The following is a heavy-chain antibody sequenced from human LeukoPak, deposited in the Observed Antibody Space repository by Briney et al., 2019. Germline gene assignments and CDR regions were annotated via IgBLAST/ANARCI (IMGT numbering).Heavy chain of an antibody. V-gene: IGHV1-18*01. CDR2: ISAYNGNT. D-gene: IGHD6-19*01. CDR1: GYTFTSYG. CDR3: ARDGYSSGWGVFLADY. J-gene: IGHJ4*02. Sequence: ASVKVSCKASGYTFTSYGISWVRQAPGQGLEWMGWISAYNGNTNYAQKLQGRVTMTTDTSTSTAYMELRSLRSDDTAVYYCARDGYSSGWGVFLADYWGQGTLVTVSS.